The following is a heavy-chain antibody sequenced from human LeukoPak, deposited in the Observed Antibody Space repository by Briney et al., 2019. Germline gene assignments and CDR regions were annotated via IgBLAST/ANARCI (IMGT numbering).Heavy chain of an antibody. Sequence: QAGGSLRLSCAASGFTFSSYAMSWVRQAPGKGLEWVSAISGSGGSTYYADSVKGRFTISRDNSKNTLYLQMNSLRAEDTAVYYCAKGGNDEEFLEWLLSHPYYYYGMDVWGQGTTVTVSS. V-gene: IGHV3-23*01. J-gene: IGHJ6*02. CDR1: GFTFSSYA. D-gene: IGHD3-3*01. CDR2: ISGSGGST. CDR3: AKGGNDEEFLEWLLSHPYYYYGMDV.